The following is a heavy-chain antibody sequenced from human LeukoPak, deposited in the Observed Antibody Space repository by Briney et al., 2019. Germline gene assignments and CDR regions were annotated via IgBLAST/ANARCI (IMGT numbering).Heavy chain of an antibody. Sequence: GGSLRLSCVASEFNARDTYMTWVRQAPGKGLEWISVIYRGGYTDYADSVKGRFTISSDNPKRTLYLQMNSLSAEDTATYYCAIGSTVFHARRWGQGTRVTVSS. CDR1: EFNARDTY. CDR3: AIGSTVFHARR. CDR2: IYRGGYT. D-gene: IGHD4-17*01. V-gene: IGHV3-53*01. J-gene: IGHJ4*02.